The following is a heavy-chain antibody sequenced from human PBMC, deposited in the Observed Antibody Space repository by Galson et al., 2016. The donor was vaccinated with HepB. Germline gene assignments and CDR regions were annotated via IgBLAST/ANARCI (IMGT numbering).Heavy chain of an antibody. Sequence: SVKVSCKASGYTFTSYGISWVRQAPGQGLEWMGWISTYNDNTNYVQKLQGRVTLTIDISTSTAYMELRSLRSDDTAIYYCARDPASYGYYQRSYGMDVWGQGTTVIVSS. CDR3: ARDPASYGYYQRSYGMDV. J-gene: IGHJ6*02. D-gene: IGHD5-18*01. CDR2: ISTYNDNT. CDR1: GYTFTSYG. V-gene: IGHV1-18*01.